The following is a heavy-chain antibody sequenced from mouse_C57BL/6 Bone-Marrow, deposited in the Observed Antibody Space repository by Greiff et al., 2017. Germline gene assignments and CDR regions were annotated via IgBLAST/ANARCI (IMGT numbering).Heavy chain of an antibody. CDR1: GYTFTDYY. V-gene: IGHV1-19*01. D-gene: IGHD1-1*01. CDR3: ARVHYYGSSPPFAY. Sequence: EVKVVESGPVLVKPGASVKMSCKASGYTFTDYYMNWVKQSHGKSLEWIGVINPYNGGTSYNQKFKGKATLTVDKSSSTAYMELNSLTSEDSAVYYCARVHYYGSSPPFAYWGQGTLVTVSA. J-gene: IGHJ3*01. CDR2: INPYNGGT.